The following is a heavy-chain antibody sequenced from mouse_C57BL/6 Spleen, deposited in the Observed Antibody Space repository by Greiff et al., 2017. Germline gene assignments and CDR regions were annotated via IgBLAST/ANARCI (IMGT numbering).Heavy chain of an antibody. J-gene: IGHJ2*01. V-gene: IGHV1-82*01. CDR2: IYPGDGDT. CDR3: ARSPTGRYYFDY. CDR1: GYAFSSSW. D-gene: IGHD1-1*01. Sequence: VQLQQSGPELVKPGASVKISCKASGYAFSSSWMNWVKQRPGKGLEWIGRIYPGDGDTNYNGKFKGKATLTADKSSSTAYMQLSSLTSEDSAVYFCARSPTGRYYFDYWGQGTTLTVSS.